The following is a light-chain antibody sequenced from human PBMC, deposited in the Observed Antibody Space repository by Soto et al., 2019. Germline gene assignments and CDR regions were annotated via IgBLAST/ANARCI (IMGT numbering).Light chain of an antibody. V-gene: IGLV1-40*01. Sequence: QSVLTQPPSVSGAPGQRVTISCTGSSSNIGATYDVHWYQQFPGTAPKLLIYGNNNRPSGVPDRFSGSKSGTSASLAITGLQAEDEADYYCQSYDSSLSGYVIFGGGTQLTVL. CDR1: SSNIGATYD. J-gene: IGLJ2*01. CDR2: GNN. CDR3: QSYDSSLSGYVI.